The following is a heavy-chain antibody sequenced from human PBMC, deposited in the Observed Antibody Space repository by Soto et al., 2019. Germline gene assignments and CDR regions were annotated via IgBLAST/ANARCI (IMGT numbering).Heavy chain of an antibody. Sequence: GGSLRLSCAASGFTFSSYSMNWVRQAPGKGLEWVSSISSSSSYIYYADSVKGRFTISRDNAKNSLYLQMNSLRAEDTAVYYCARARRSSSSGDYWGQGTLVTVSS. J-gene: IGHJ4*02. V-gene: IGHV3-21*01. CDR1: GFTFSSYS. D-gene: IGHD6-6*01. CDR3: ARARRSSSSGDY. CDR2: ISSSSSYI.